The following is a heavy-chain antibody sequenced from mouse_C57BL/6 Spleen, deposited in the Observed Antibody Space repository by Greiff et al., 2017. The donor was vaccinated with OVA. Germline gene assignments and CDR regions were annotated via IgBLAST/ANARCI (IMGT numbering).Heavy chain of an antibody. CDR3: ARGRNYAMGY. V-gene: IGHV2-6*03. CDR1: GFSLTSYG. CDR2: IWTDGST. Sequence: VKLQESGPGLVAPSQCLSITCNVSGFSLTSYGVHWVSQPPGKGLEWLVVIWTDGSTTYNSALKYRLSISKDNSKSQVFLKMNSLQTDDTAMYYCARGRNYAMGYWGQGTSVTVAT. J-gene: IGHJ4*01.